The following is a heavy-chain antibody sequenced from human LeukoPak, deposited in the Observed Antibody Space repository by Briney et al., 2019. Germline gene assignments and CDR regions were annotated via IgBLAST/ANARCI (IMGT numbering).Heavy chain of an antibody. CDR2: TNPNSGGT. CDR3: ARDQVWFDP. CDR1: GYTFTGYY. V-gene: IGHV1-2*02. J-gene: IGHJ5*02. Sequence: ASVKVSCKASGYTFTGYYIHWVRQAPGQGLEWMGWTNPNSGGTKYAQKFQGRVTMTRDTSISTAYMELSRLRSDDTAVYYCARDQVWFDPWGQGTLVTVSS.